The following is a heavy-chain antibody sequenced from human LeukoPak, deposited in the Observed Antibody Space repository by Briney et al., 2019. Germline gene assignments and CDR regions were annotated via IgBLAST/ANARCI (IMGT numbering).Heavy chain of an antibody. Sequence: PGGSLRLSCAASGLTFSSYEMNWVRQAPGKGLEWVSHISSSGSSKYYADSVKGRFTISRDNAKNSLYLQINSLRVEDSAVYYCARKSSFDYWGQGTLVTVSS. CDR2: ISSSGSSK. J-gene: IGHJ4*02. CDR1: GLTFSSYE. D-gene: IGHD6-6*01. CDR3: ARKSSFDY. V-gene: IGHV3-48*03.